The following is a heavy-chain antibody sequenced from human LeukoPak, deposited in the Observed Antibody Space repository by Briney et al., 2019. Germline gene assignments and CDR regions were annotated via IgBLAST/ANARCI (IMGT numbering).Heavy chain of an antibody. CDR2: IYYSGST. J-gene: IGHJ4*02. Sequence: ASETLSLTCTVSDGSISSYYWSWIRQPPGKGLEWIGYIYYSGSTNYSPSLKSRVTISVDTSKNQFSLKLSSVTAADTAVYYCARERKGAYDFDYWGQGTLVTVSS. CDR3: ARERKGAYDFDY. D-gene: IGHD3-16*01. CDR1: DGSISSYY. V-gene: IGHV4-59*12.